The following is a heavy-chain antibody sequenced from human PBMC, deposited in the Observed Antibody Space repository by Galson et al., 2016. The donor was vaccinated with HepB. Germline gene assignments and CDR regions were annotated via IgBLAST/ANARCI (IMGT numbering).Heavy chain of an antibody. V-gene: IGHV5-51*01. D-gene: IGHD5-12*01. J-gene: IGHJ4*01. CDR1: GYSFASYW. CDR2: IYPGDSNS. CDR3: ARREWLRSLDY. Sequence: SGAEVKKPGESLMISCQASGYSFASYWIAWVRQMPGKGLEWMGVIYPGDSNSRYSPSFQGQVTLSVDRSTDTAYLQWTTLKASDTAIYYCARREWLRSLDYWGQGTVVTVSS.